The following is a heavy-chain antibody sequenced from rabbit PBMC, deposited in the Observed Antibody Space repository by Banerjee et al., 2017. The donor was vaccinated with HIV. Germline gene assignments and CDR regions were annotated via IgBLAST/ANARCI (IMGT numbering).Heavy chain of an antibody. CDR2: IYTSSGST. CDR3: ARDTGSSFSSYGMDL. Sequence: QEQLEESGGGLVKPGGSLTLTCKASGFPFSEKAVMCWVRQAPGKGLEWIACIYTSSGSTYYASWVNGRFTISSTSSTTVTLQMTSLTAADTATYFCARDTGSSFSSYGMDLWGPGTLVTVS. J-gene: IGHJ6*01. CDR1: GFPFSEKAV. V-gene: IGHV1S45*01. D-gene: IGHD8-1*01.